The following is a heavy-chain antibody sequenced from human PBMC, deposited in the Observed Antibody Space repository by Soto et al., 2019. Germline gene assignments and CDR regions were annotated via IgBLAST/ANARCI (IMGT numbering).Heavy chain of an antibody. V-gene: IGHV1-69*13. Sequence: SVKVSCKASGGTFISYAISWVRQAPGQGLEWMGGIIPIFGTANYAQKFQGRVTITADESTSTAYMELSSLRSEDTAVYYCARDTGYCSSTSCYYWFDPWGQGTLVTVSS. J-gene: IGHJ5*02. CDR2: IIPIFGTA. CDR1: GGTFISYA. D-gene: IGHD2-2*01. CDR3: ARDTGYCSSTSCYYWFDP.